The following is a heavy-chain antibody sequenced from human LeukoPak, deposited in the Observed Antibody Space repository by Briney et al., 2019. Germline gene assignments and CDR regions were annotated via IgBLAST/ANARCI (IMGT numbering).Heavy chain of an antibody. Sequence: VASVKVCCKASGYSFTGYYIHWVRQAPGQGLEWMGWINPNSGGTNYAQKFQGRVTMTRDTSISTAYMELSRLRSDDTAVYYCARGDIVVLPAGIPHNWFDPWGQGTLVTVSS. J-gene: IGHJ5*02. CDR2: INPNSGGT. CDR1: GYSFTGYY. CDR3: ARGDIVVLPAGIPHNWFDP. V-gene: IGHV1-2*02. D-gene: IGHD2-2*02.